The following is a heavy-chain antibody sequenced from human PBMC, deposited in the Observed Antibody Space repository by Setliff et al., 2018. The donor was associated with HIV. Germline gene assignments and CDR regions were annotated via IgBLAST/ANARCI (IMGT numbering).Heavy chain of an antibody. CDR1: GGSISGSYY. D-gene: IGHD6-6*01. CDR2: TYFRGGT. V-gene: IGHV4-39*01. J-gene: IGHJ4*02. Sequence: SETLSLTCAVSGGSISGSYYWAWIRQPPGKGLEWIGSTYFRGGTYNNRSLENRFSISIGTSENQIALKLYSVTAADTAIYYCGRHRVAARPSYFDLWGQGTRVTVSS. CDR3: GRHRVAARPSYFDL.